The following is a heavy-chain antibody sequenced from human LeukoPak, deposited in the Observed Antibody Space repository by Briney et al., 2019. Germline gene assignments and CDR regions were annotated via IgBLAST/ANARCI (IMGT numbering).Heavy chain of an antibody. V-gene: IGHV4-4*07. J-gene: IGHJ4*02. D-gene: IGHD3-22*01. CDR3: ARGDRDLGY. Sequence: SETLSLTCTVSGGSISGYYWTWIRQPAGKGLGWIGRIYTSGTINYNPSLKSRVTMSLDTSKNQFSLKLTSVTAADTAVYYCARGDRDLGYWGQGTLVTVSS. CDR2: IYTSGTI. CDR1: GGSISGYY.